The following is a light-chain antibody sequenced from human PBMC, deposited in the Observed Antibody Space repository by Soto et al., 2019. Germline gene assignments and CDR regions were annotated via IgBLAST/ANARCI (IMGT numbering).Light chain of an antibody. J-gene: IGKJ2*01. V-gene: IGKV3-20*01. CDR1: QSVSDSS. CDR2: GAS. CDR3: QLYGDSPMYT. Sequence: EIVLTQSPGTLSLSPGERATLSCRASQSVSDSSLAWYHQKPGQAPRLLIYGASRRATGIPDTFSGSRSGTDFTLTISRLEPEDFAVYYCQLYGDSPMYTFGQGTKLEIK.